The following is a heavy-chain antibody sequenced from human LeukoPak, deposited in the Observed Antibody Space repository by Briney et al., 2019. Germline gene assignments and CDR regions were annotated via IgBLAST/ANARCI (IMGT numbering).Heavy chain of an antibody. Sequence: GGSLRLSCATSGFAFSTYSMNWVRQAPGKGLEWVAVISKDGSNEYYADSVKGRFTISRDNSKNTLYLQMNSLRSEDTAVYYCARSVESSSSPSFDPWGQGTLVTVSS. V-gene: IGHV3-30*03. D-gene: IGHD2-2*01. J-gene: IGHJ5*02. CDR2: ISKDGSNE. CDR1: GFAFSTYS. CDR3: ARSVESSSSPSFDP.